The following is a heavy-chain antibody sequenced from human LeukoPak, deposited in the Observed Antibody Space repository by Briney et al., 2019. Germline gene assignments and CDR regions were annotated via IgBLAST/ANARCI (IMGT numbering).Heavy chain of an antibody. CDR1: GFTFSSYA. J-gene: IGHJ5*02. CDR2: ISGSGGST. Sequence: GGSLRLSCAASGFTFSSYAMSWVRQAPGKGLEWVSAISGSGGSTYYADSVKGRFTISRDNSKNALYLQMNSLRAEDTAVYYCAKDDDSSGYYNWFDPWGQGTLVTVSS. V-gene: IGHV3-23*01. D-gene: IGHD3-22*01. CDR3: AKDDDSSGYYNWFDP.